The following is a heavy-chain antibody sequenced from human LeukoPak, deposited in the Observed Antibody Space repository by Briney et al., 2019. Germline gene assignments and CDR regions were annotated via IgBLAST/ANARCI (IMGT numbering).Heavy chain of an antibody. J-gene: IGHJ4*02. Sequence: SETLSLTCAVYGGSFSGYYWSWIRQPPGKGLEWIGEINHSGSTNYNPSLKSRVTISVDTSKNQFSLKLSSVTAADAAVYYCARASRGFRYPQFDYWGQGTLVTVSS. CDR1: GGSFSGYY. CDR2: INHSGST. D-gene: IGHD5-18*01. CDR3: ARASRGFRYPQFDY. V-gene: IGHV4-34*01.